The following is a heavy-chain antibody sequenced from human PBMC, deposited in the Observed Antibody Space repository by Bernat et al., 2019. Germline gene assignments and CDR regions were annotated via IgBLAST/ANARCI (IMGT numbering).Heavy chain of an antibody. CDR3: ARRSETPGDNYYYYLDV. CDR2: INYSGST. V-gene: IGHV4-39*02. Sequence: QLQLQESGPGLVKPSETLSLTCTVSGASINNNNFYWLWIRQPPGKGLEWIGHINYSGSTYYNPSLKSRVTVSIDTSNYRFSLRLTSVTAADTAVYYCARRSETPGDNYYYYLDVWGKGTTVTVSS. CDR1: GASINNNNFY. J-gene: IGHJ6*03. D-gene: IGHD1-26*01.